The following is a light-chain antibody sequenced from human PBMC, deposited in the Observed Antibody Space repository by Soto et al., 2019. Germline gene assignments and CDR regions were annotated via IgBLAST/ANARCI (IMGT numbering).Light chain of an antibody. V-gene: IGLV1-40*01. Sequence: QSVLTQPPSVSGAPGQRVTISCTGSSSNIGAGYAVHWYQQLPGTAPKLLIYDNLNRPSGVPDRFSGSRSGTSASLAITGLQDEDEADYYCQTLDSSLNVYVFGPGTKVTVL. J-gene: IGLJ1*01. CDR2: DNL. CDR3: QTLDSSLNVYV. CDR1: SSNIGAGYA.